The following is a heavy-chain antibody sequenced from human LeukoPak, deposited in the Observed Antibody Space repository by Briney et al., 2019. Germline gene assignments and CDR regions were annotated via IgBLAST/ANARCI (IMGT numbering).Heavy chain of an antibody. V-gene: IGHV4-59*02. Sequence: PSETLSLTCTVSGGSVSRWYWSWFRQPPGKGLEWIGYIYSSGSTNYNPSLESRVTMSVDTSNNQFSLKLSSMTAADTAVYYCTRTWSGAFDIWGQGTMVTVSS. CDR1: GGSVSRWY. J-gene: IGHJ3*02. D-gene: IGHD2-15*01. CDR3: TRTWSGAFDI. CDR2: IYSSGST.